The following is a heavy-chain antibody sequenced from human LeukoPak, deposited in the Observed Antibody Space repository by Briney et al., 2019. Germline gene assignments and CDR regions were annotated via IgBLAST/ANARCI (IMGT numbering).Heavy chain of an antibody. V-gene: IGHV5-51*01. Sequence: AASLMISCKGSGYSFTSYWFGWERQLPWKGLVWMRIIYPCDSDTRYSPSFQGQVTISADKSISTAYLQWSSLKASDTAMYYCARHPGYSSGWSYYYYYYMDVWGKGTTVTVSS. D-gene: IGHD6-19*01. J-gene: IGHJ6*03. CDR1: GYSFTSYW. CDR2: IYPCDSDT. CDR3: ARHPGYSSGWSYYYYYYMDV.